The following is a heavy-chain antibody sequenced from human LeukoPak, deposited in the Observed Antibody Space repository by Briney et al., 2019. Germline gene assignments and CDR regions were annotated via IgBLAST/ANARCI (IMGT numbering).Heavy chain of an antibody. D-gene: IGHD3-16*01. V-gene: IGHV4-59*01. J-gene: IGHJ6*03. CDR1: GGSISSYH. CDR3: ASETSQKGAHYMDV. CDR2: IYYSGST. Sequence: SETLSLTCTVSGGSISSYHWSWIRQPPGKGLEWIGYIYYSGSTNYNASLKSRVAISVDPSKNQLSLKLRSVTAADTAVYYCASETSQKGAHYMDVWGKGTTVTISS.